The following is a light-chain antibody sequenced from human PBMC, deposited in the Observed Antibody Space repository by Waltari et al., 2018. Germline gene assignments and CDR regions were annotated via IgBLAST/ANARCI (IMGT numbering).Light chain of an antibody. CDR3: QQYNNWPPGT. CDR1: QSVSSN. V-gene: IGKV3-15*01. CDR2: GAS. J-gene: IGKJ1*01. Sequence: EIVMTQSPATLSVSPGERATLSCRASQSVSSNLAWYQQKPGQAPRLLIYGASTRATGIPARFNGSESGTEFTLTISSLQSEDFAVYYCQQYNNWPPGTFGQGTKVEIK.